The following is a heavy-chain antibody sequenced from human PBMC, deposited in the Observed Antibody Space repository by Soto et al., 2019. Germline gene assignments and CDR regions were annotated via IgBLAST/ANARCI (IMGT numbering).Heavy chain of an antibody. Sequence: QVQLVQSGAEVKKPGSSVKVSCKASGGTFSSYAITWVRQAPGQGLEWMGGIIPIFGTANYAQKFQARVTITADESTSTANMEISTLRSEDTAVYYCARDRGPSSGYYPYWFDPWGQGTLVTVSS. CDR2: IIPIFGTA. CDR1: GGTFSSYA. J-gene: IGHJ5*02. CDR3: ARDRGPSSGYYPYWFDP. D-gene: IGHD3-22*01. V-gene: IGHV1-69*12.